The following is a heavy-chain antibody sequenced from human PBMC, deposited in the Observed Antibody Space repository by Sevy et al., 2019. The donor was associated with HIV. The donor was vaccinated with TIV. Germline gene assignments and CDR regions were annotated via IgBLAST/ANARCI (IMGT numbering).Heavy chain of an antibody. D-gene: IGHD3-22*01. CDR1: GFTFSSYS. CDR2: ISSSSSYI. Sequence: GGSLRLSCAASGFTFSSYSMNWVRQAPGKGLEWVSSISSSSSYIYYADSVKGRFTISRDNAKNSLYLQMNSLRAEDTAVYYCAGDPVRYYYDSSGSYGAFDIWGQGTMVTVSS. V-gene: IGHV3-21*01. CDR3: AGDPVRYYYDSSGSYGAFDI. J-gene: IGHJ3*02.